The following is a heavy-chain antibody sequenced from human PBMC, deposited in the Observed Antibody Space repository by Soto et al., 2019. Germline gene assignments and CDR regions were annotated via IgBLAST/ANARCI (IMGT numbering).Heavy chain of an antibody. Sequence: QVQLVQSGAEVKKPGASVKVSCKASGYTFTSYYMHWLRQAPGQGLEWMGIINHSGGSTSYAQKFQGRVTMTRDTSTSTVYMELSSLRSEATAVYYCAREGRGRYCSSTSCYASAHDYWGQGTLVTVSS. D-gene: IGHD2-2*01. CDR3: AREGRGRYCSSTSCYASAHDY. CDR2: INHSGGST. CDR1: GYTFTSYY. J-gene: IGHJ4*02. V-gene: IGHV1-46*03.